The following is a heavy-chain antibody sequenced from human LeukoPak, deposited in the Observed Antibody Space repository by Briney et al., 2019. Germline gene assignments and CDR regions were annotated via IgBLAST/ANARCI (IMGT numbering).Heavy chain of an antibody. CDR1: GFTFSSYS. V-gene: IGHV3-48*01. D-gene: IGHD6-19*01. Sequence: PGGSLRLSCAASGFTFSSYSMNWVRQAPGKGLEWVSYISSSSSTIYYADSVKGRFTISRDNAKNSLYLQMNSLRAEDTAVYYCARDTYSSGWPYWGQGTLVTVSS. J-gene: IGHJ4*02. CDR2: ISSSSSTI. CDR3: ARDTYSSGWPY.